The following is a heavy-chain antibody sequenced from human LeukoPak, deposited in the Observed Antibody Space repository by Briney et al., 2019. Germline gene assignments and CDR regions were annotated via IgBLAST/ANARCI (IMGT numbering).Heavy chain of an antibody. J-gene: IGHJ4*02. CDR1: GFTFNNYW. D-gene: IGHD2-2*02. CDR3: ARGYMTADY. Sequence: GASLRLSCVASGFTFNNYWMSWVRQAPGKGLEWVASIKQDGSDKYYVDSVRGRFTISRDNAKNSLYLQMSSLRAGDTAVYYCARGYMTADYWGQGSLVTVSS. CDR2: IKQDGSDK. V-gene: IGHV3-7*05.